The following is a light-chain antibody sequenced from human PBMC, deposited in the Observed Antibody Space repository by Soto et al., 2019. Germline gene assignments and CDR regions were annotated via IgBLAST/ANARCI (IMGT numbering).Light chain of an antibody. CDR3: QQSYSTPWT. Sequence: DIQITQSPSSLSASVGDRVTITCRASQSISTYLNWYQQKPGRAPKLLIYAASTLQSGVPSRFRGSGSGTDFALTISSLRPEDFATYYCQQSYSTPWTFGQGTKVDI. J-gene: IGKJ1*01. V-gene: IGKV1-39*01. CDR1: QSISTY. CDR2: AAS.